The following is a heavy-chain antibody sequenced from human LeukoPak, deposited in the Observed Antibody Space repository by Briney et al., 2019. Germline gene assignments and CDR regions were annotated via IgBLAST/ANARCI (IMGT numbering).Heavy chain of an antibody. CDR2: INQDDSQI. Sequence: PGGSLRLSCAASGFTFSDYNMNWVRQAPGKGLEWVANINQDDSQIYYLESVEGRFTITRDNAKNSLHLQMNSLRAEGTAIYYCARGYYDSGTYYLSFFDYWGQGTLVTVSS. J-gene: IGHJ4*02. D-gene: IGHD3-10*01. V-gene: IGHV3-7*01. CDR3: ARGYYDSGTYYLSFFDY. CDR1: GFTFSDYN.